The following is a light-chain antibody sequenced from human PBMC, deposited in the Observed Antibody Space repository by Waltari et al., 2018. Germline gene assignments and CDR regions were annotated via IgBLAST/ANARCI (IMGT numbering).Light chain of an antibody. CDR2: DAS. V-gene: IGKV1-33*01. J-gene: IGKJ3*01. CDR3: QQYDNLPVIFT. Sequence: DIQMTQSPSSLSASLGDRVTITCQASQDISNYLKWYQQKPGKAPKILIYDASNLETGVSSRLSRSGSGTDFTFTISSLQPEDIATYYFQQYDNLPVIFTFGPGTKVDIK. CDR1: QDISNY.